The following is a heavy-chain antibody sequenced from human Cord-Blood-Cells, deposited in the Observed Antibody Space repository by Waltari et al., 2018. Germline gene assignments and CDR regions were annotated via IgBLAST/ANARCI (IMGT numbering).Heavy chain of an antibody. CDR1: GYPFTGFY. V-gene: IGHV1-2*06. D-gene: IGHD5-12*01. J-gene: IGHJ2*01. Sequence: VQLAQSGAEVKKPGASVKVSCTASGYPFTGFYLHWVRQAPGQGLEWMGRINPNSGGTNYAQKFQGRVTMTRDTSISTAYMGLSRLRSDDTAVYYCAREYSGYANWYFDLWGRGTLVTVSS. CDR3: AREYSGYANWYFDL. CDR2: INPNSGGT.